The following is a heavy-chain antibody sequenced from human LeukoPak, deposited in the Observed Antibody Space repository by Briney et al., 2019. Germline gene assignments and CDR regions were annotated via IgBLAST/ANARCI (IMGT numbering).Heavy chain of an antibody. V-gene: IGHV4-31*03. D-gene: IGHD5-24*01. CDR2: IYYSGRT. CDR1: GVSITTGSYY. Sequence: SETLSLTCNVSGVSITTGSYYWTWIRQHPGKGLEWIGFIYYSGRTDYSPSLKSRAAISLDTSKNLFSLKLNSVTAADTAVYYCARRRRDGYNFYFDFWGHGSLVAVSS. CDR3: ARRRRDGYNFYFDF. J-gene: IGHJ4*01.